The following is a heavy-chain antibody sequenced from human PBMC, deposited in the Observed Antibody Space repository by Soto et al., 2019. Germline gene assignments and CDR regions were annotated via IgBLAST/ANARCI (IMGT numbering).Heavy chain of an antibody. J-gene: IGHJ6*02. CDR1: GFTFSSYA. CDR2: ISYDVSNK. Sequence: QVQLVESGGGVVQPGRSLRLSCAASGFTFSSYAMHWVRQAPGKGLEWVAVISYDVSNKYYADSVKGRFTISRDNSKNTLYLQMNSLRAEYTAVYYCARDRWIQIWLHGYYYYGMDVWGQGTTVTVSS. CDR3: ARDRWIQIWLHGYYYYGMDV. D-gene: IGHD5-18*01. V-gene: IGHV3-30-3*01.